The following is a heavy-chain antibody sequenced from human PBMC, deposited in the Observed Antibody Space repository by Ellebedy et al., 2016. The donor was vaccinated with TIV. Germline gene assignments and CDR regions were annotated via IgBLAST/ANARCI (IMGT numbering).Heavy chain of an antibody. V-gene: IGHV3-74*01. D-gene: IGHD2-21*01. CDR1: GFTFSRYW. Sequence: GESLKISCAASGFTFSRYWMYWVRQVPGKGLEWVSRIDNDRTRTDYADSVKGRFTISRDNAKSTLYLQMSSLRAEDSALYYCASGMVVLMTGTTDYWGQGTLVTVSS. J-gene: IGHJ4*02. CDR2: IDNDRTRT. CDR3: ASGMVVLMTGTTDY.